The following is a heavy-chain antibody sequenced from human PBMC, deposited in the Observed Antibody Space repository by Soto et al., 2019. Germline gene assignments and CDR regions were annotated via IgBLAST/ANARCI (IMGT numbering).Heavy chain of an antibody. J-gene: IGHJ6*02. CDR2: IIPIFGTA. CDR1: GGTFSSYA. CDR3: ARSYMDFWSGYPAPYYYGMDV. D-gene: IGHD3-3*01. Sequence: SVKVSCKASGGTFSSYAISWVRQAPGQGLEWMGGIIPIFGTANYAQKFQGRVTITADESTSTAYMELSSLRSEDTAVYYCARSYMDFWSGYPAPYYYGMDVWGQGTTVTVSS. V-gene: IGHV1-69*13.